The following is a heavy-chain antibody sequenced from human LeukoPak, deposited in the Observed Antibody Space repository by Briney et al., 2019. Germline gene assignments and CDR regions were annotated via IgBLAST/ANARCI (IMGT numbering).Heavy chain of an antibody. CDR1: GFTVRNYY. J-gene: IGHJ6*04. D-gene: IGHD3-10*02. Sequence: GGSLRLSCAASGFTVRNYYLSWVRQAPGKGLEWVSVIYSGGSTYYADSVKGRFTISRDNAKNSLYLQMNSLRAEDTAVYYCAELGITMIGGVWGKGTTVTISS. V-gene: IGHV3-53*01. CDR3: AELGITMIGGV. CDR2: IYSGGST.